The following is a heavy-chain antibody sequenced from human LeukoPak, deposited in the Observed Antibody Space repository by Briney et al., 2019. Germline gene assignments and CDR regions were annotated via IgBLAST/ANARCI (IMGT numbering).Heavy chain of an antibody. V-gene: IGHV4-59*08. CDR2: IYYTGST. J-gene: IGHJ4*02. CDR3: ARLGWAGY. D-gene: IGHD1-26*01. Sequence: SETLSLTCTVSGGSINNYYWSWVRQPPGAGLEWLAYIYYTGSTNYNPSLKTRLTISVDTSKNQFSLRLNSVTAADTAVYYCARLGWAGYWGQGTLVTVSS. CDR1: GGSINNYY.